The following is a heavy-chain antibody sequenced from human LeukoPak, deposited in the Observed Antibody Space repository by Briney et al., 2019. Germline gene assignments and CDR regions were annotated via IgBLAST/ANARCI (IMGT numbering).Heavy chain of an antibody. Sequence: SETLSLTCTVSGGSISSYYWSWIRQPPGKGLEWIGYIYYSGSTNYNPFLKSRVTISVDTSKNQFSLKLSSVTAADTAVYYCARDQAYDYVHWFDPWGQGTLVTVSS. J-gene: IGHJ5*02. CDR2: IYYSGST. D-gene: IGHD3-16*01. V-gene: IGHV4-59*01. CDR1: GGSISSYY. CDR3: ARDQAYDYVHWFDP.